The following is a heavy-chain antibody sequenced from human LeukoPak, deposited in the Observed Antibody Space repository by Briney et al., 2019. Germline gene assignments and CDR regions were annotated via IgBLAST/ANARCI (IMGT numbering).Heavy chain of an antibody. J-gene: IGHJ4*02. V-gene: IGHV3-23*01. CDR2: ISGGGGST. CDR3: ARVIRAAPGKGYFDY. CDR1: GGSLSGNY. D-gene: IGHD6-13*01. Sequence: PSETLSLTCAVYGGSLSGNYWRWIRQPPGKGLEWASSISGGGGSTYHADSVKGRFAISRDSSKNTLYLQMNSLRAEDTAIYYCARVIRAAPGKGYFDYWGQGTLVTVSS.